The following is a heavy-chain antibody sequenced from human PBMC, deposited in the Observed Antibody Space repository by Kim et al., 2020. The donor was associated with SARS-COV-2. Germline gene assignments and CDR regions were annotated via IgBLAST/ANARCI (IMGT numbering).Heavy chain of an antibody. CDR3: AKDFSAGMDV. CDR1: GFTLSNYA. CDR2: VSGSGGAT. V-gene: IGHV3-23*01. J-gene: IGHJ6*02. Sequence: GGSLRLSCAASGFTLSNYAMNWVRQAPGKGLQWVSTVSGSGGATYYVDSVKGRFTILRDNSKNTLSLQMNSLRVEDTAIYYCAKDFSAGMDVWGQGTTVT.